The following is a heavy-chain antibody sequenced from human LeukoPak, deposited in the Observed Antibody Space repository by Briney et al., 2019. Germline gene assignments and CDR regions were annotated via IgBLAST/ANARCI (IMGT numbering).Heavy chain of an antibody. CDR1: GFTFSTAS. Sequence: GGSLRLSCAASGFTFSTASLHWFRQAPGRGLEWVSAFDTGFGTYYPDSLKGRFTISRDNSKNTLFLQMNSLRAEDTAVYYCARSSGWWSLDYWGQGTLVTVSS. V-gene: IGHV3-23*01. D-gene: IGHD6-19*01. CDR2: FDTGFGT. CDR3: ARSSGWWSLDY. J-gene: IGHJ4*02.